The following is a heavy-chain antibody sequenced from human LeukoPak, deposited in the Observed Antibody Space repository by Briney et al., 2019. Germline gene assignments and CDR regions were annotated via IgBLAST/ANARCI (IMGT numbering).Heavy chain of an antibody. CDR3: ARDIGDYGTDY. CDR2: ISSSSSYI. D-gene: IGHD4-17*01. Sequence: GGSLRLSCAASGFTFSSYSMNWVRQAPGKGLEWVSSISSSSSYIYYADSVKGRFTISRDNAKNSLYLQMNSLRAEDTAVYYCARDIGDYGTDYWGQGTLGTVSS. CDR1: GFTFSSYS. V-gene: IGHV3-21*01. J-gene: IGHJ4*02.